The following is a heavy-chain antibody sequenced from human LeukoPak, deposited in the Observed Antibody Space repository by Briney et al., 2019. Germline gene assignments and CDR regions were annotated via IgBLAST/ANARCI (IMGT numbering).Heavy chain of an antibody. J-gene: IGHJ4*02. CDR2: ISSSSSYI. V-gene: IGHV3-21*01. CDR1: GFTFISYS. CDR3: ARDVPLDDYYGSGTYSYYFDS. Sequence: GGSLRLSCAASGFTFISYSMNWVRQAPGKGLEWVSSISSSSSYIYYADSVKGRFTISRDNAKNSLYLQMNSLRAEDTALYYCARDVPLDDYYGSGTYSYYFDSWGQGALVTVSS. D-gene: IGHD3-10*01.